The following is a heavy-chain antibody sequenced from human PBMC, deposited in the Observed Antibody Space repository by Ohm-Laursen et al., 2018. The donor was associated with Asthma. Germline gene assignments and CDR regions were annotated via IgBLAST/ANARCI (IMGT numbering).Heavy chain of an antibody. Sequence: SLRLSCAASGFTVSGSYMSWVRQAPGKGLEWVAVISYDGSNKYYADSVKGRFTISRDNSKNTLYLQMNSLRAEDTAIYYCAKDVLGFVAAAQDWGQGTLVTVSS. D-gene: IGHD6-13*01. V-gene: IGHV3-30*18. CDR1: GFTVSGSY. CDR3: AKDVLGFVAAAQD. CDR2: ISYDGSNK. J-gene: IGHJ4*02.